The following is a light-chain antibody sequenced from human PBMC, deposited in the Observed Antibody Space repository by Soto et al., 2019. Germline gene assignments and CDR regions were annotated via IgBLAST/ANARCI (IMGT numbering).Light chain of an antibody. CDR1: SSNIGAGYD. J-gene: IGLJ2*01. V-gene: IGLV1-40*01. CDR3: QSYDSSLSVYVV. CDR2: GNS. Sequence: QSVLTQPPSVSGAPGQRVTISCTGSSSNIGAGYDVHWYQQLPGTAPKLLIYGNSNRPSGVPDRFSGSKSGTSASLAITGRQAEDEADDYCQSYDSSLSVYVVFGGGTKVTVL.